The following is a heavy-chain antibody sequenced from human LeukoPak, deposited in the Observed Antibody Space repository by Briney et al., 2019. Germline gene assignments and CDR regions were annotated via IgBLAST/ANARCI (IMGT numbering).Heavy chain of an antibody. CDR3: AGYDILTGSHY. J-gene: IGHJ4*02. D-gene: IGHD3-9*01. V-gene: IGHV3-9*01. CDR2: ISWNSGSI. CDR1: GFTFDDYA. Sequence: GGSLRLSCAASGFTFDDYAMHWVRQAPGKGLEWVSGISWNSGSIGYADSVKGRFTISRDNAKNSLYLQMNSLRAEDTSLYYCAGYDILTGSHYWGQGTLVTVSS.